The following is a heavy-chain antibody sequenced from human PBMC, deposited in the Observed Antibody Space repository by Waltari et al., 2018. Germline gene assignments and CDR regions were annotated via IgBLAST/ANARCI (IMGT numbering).Heavy chain of an antibody. CDR3: ARAPRDSRGLPDY. CDR2: ISRSVSTI. J-gene: IGHJ4*02. V-gene: IGHV3-48*03. Sequence: EVQLVESGGGLVQPGGSLRLSCAASGFTFSSYEMNWVRQAPGKGLEWVSYISRSVSTIYYADSVKGRFTIARDNAKNSLYLQMNSLRAEDTAVYYCARAPRDSRGLPDYWGQGTLVTVSS. CDR1: GFTFSSYE. D-gene: IGHD3-22*01.